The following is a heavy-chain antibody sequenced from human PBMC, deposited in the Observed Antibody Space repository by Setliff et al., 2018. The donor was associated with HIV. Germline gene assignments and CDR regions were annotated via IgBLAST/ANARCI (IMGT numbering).Heavy chain of an antibody. D-gene: IGHD3-22*01. J-gene: IGHJ3*02. CDR1: GDSISGYY. Sequence: PSETLSLTCTSSGDSISGYYWSWIRQPAGKGLEWIGRMHTSGNTNYNPSLKSRVTMSVDTSKNQFSLQLTSVTAADTAVYYCARQGAGYYYDSSEYYTGNGFDMWGQGTMVTVSS. V-gene: IGHV4-4*07. CDR3: ARQGAGYYYDSSEYYTGNGFDM. CDR2: MHTSGNT.